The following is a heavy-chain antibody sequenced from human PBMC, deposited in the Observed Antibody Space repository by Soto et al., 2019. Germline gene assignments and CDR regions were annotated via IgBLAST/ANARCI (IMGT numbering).Heavy chain of an antibody. V-gene: IGHV1-69*02. J-gene: IGHJ4*02. D-gene: IGHD2-15*01. CDR2: IIPILGIA. Sequence: QVQLVQSGAEVKKPGFSVKVSCKASGGTFSSYTISWVRQAPGQGLEWMGRIIPILGIANYAQKFQGRVTITADKSTSTAYMELSSLRSEHTAVYYCARSYCSGGSCYPDYWGQGTLVTVSS. CDR3: ARSYCSGGSCYPDY. CDR1: GGTFSSYT.